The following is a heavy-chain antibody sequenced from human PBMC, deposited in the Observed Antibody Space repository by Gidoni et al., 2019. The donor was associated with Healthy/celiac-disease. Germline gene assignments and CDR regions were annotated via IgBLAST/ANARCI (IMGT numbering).Heavy chain of an antibody. V-gene: IGHV3-23*01. CDR1: GFSCSSNA. CDR3: AKVGGRSSYGLGYFDY. D-gene: IGHD5-18*01. CDR2: ISGSGGST. J-gene: IGHJ4*02. Sequence: EVQLMESGGGLVQTGGSLRLYGAASGFSCSSNAMSWVRQAQGKGLEVVSSISGSGGSTSYAYSVKGRFTISRDNSKNTLYLQMNSLRAEDTAVYYCAKVGGRSSYGLGYFDYWGQGTLVTVSS.